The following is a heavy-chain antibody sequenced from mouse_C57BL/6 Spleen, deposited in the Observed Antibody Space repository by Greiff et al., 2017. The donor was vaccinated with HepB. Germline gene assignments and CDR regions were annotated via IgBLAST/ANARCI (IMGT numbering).Heavy chain of an antibody. V-gene: IGHV7-3*01. CDR3: ARSPYYYGSSPAWFAY. Sequence: DVQLVESGGGLVQPGGSLSLSCAASGFTFTDYYMSWVRQPPGKALEWLGFIRNKANGYTTEYSASVKGRFTISRDNSQSILYLQMNALRAEDSATYYCARSPYYYGSSPAWFAYWGQGTLVTVSA. D-gene: IGHD1-1*01. CDR1: GFTFTDYY. CDR2: IRNKANGYTT. J-gene: IGHJ3*01.